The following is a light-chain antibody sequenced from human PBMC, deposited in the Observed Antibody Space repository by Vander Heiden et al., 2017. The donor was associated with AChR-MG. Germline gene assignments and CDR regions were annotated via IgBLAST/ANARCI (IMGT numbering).Light chain of an antibody. CDR3: QHLGT. Sequence: EIVLTQSPGTLSLSPGGRATLSCKARQGVHSSYLAWYQQKPGQAPRLLIYRSSTRATGIPDRFSGSASGTDFTITISRLEPEDFAVYYCQHLGTFGQGTKLQIK. CDR2: RSS. J-gene: IGKJ2*01. CDR1: QGVHSSY. V-gene: IGKV3-20*01.